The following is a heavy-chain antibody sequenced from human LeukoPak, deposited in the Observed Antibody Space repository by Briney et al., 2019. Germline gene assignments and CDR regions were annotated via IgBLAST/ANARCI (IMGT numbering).Heavy chain of an antibody. CDR2: ISYDGSNK. CDR1: GFTFSDYT. V-gene: IGHV3-30-3*01. Sequence: GRSLRLSCAASGFTFSDYTMHWVRQAPVKGLEWVAVISYDGSNKYYAESVKGRFTISGDNTKNTLYLQMNSLRAEDTAVYYCARGSASGTGSFDYWGQGNLVIVSS. D-gene: IGHD6-13*01. CDR3: ARGSASGTGSFDY. J-gene: IGHJ4*02.